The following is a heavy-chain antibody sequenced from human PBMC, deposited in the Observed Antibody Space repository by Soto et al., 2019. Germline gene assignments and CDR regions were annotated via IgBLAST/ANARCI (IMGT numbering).Heavy chain of an antibody. CDR3: ARVYGDYEEYFDY. D-gene: IGHD4-17*01. V-gene: IGHV3-48*01. CDR1: GFTFSTYS. J-gene: IGHJ4*02. Sequence: EVQLVESGGGLVQPGGSLRLSCAASGFTFSTYSMIWVRQAPGKGLEWVSYISSSGRIIHYADSVKGRFTISRDSAKKSLYLQMNSLRAEDTAVYYCARVYGDYEEYFDYWGQGTRVTVSS. CDR2: ISSSGRII.